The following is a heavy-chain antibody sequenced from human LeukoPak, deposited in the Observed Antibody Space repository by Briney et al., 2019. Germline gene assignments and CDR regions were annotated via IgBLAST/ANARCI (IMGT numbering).Heavy chain of an antibody. J-gene: IGHJ5*02. D-gene: IGHD6-13*01. CDR3: ARHIVAAAAPSWFDP. CDR1: GGSISSSSYY. CDR2: IYYSGST. Sequence: SETLSLTCTVSGGSISSSSYYWGWIRLPPGKGLEWIGSIYYSGSTYYNPSLKSRVTISVDTSKNQFSLKLSSVTAADTAVYYCARHIVAAAAPSWFDPWGQGTLVTVSS. V-gene: IGHV4-39*01.